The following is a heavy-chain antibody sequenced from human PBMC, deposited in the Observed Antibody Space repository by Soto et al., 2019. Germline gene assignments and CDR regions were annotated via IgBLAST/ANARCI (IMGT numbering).Heavy chain of an antibody. CDR2: INQDRSEK. D-gene: IGHD1-26*01. J-gene: IGHJ4*02. V-gene: IGHV3-7*04. CDR1: ESTVSRDW. Sequence: EVHLVESGGGLVQTGGSLRLSCAIFESTVSRDWMNWVRQAPGKGLEWVAHINQDRSEKYYVDSVKGRFTISRDNAKKSLYLQMNSLSPADTAMYYCSGGVGDAFWGQGTLVTVSS. CDR3: SGGVGDAF.